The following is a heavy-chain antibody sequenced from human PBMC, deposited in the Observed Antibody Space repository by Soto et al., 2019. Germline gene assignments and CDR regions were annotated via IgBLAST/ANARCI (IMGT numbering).Heavy chain of an antibody. Sequence: GGSLRLSCAASGFTFNSYGMHWVRQGPGNGLEWVAFISYDSTKTYYADSVKGRFTISRDNSSSALYVQMNSLTGEDTAVYYCARTRSAWSDFHYYSLDVWGQGTTVTVSS. D-gene: IGHD1-26*01. CDR2: ISYDSTKT. CDR1: GFTFNSYG. CDR3: ARTRSAWSDFHYYSLDV. V-gene: IGHV3-30*03. J-gene: IGHJ6*02.